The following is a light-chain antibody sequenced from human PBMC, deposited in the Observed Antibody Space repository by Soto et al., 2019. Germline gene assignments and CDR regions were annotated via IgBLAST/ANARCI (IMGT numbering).Light chain of an antibody. V-gene: IGKV3-20*01. CDR1: QSVGTR. Sequence: EILLTQSPDTLSLSPGERATLSCRAAQSVGTRLAWYQHKTGQAPSLLISGASSRATGMPDRFTGSGSETSFTLTISRLEPEDFALYYCQHYQSGHPITFGQGTRLEIK. CDR2: GAS. J-gene: IGKJ5*01. CDR3: QHYQSGHPIT.